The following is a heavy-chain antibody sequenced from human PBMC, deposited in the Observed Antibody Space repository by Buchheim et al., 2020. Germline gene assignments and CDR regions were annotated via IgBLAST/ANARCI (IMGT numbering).Heavy chain of an antibody. V-gene: IGHV3-74*01. CDR1: GVTFSNYW. Sequence: EVQLVESGGGLVQPGGSLRLSCAASGVTFSNYWMHWVRQVPGKGLVWVSRINSDGSSTRYADSVKGRFTISRDNAKNTLYLHMNSLRAEDTAVYYCARGYGTYYFDYWGQGTL. D-gene: IGHD3-16*01. CDR2: INSDGSST. CDR3: ARGYGTYYFDY. J-gene: IGHJ4*02.